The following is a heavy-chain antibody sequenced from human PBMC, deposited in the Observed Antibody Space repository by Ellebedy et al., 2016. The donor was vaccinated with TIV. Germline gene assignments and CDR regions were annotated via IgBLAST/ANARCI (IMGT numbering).Heavy chain of an antibody. V-gene: IGHV4-4*07. CDR2: LYTRGST. CDR3: ARARSTGWYYEL. Sequence: MPSETLSLPCTVSGGSISSYYWSWIRQPADKGLEWIGRLYTRGSTNSSPSLQRRVTMSVDSSKNQFSLKLNSVTAEDTAVYFCARARSTGWYYELWGRGTLVTVSS. D-gene: IGHD3-16*01. CDR1: GGSISSYY. J-gene: IGHJ2*01.